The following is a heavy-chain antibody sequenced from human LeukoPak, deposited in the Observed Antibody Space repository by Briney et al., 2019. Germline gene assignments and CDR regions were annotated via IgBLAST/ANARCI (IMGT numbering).Heavy chain of an antibody. CDR3: ARGPSRDYGSGSSWFDP. CDR2: MNPNSGNT. CDR1: GYTFSTYD. Sequence: ALVKVSCKASGYTFSTYDINWVRQVTGQGLEWMGWMNPNSGNTGYAQKIQGRVTMTRNTSINTAYMELSSLRSEDTAVYYCARGPSRDYGSGSSWFDPWGQGTLVTVSS. J-gene: IGHJ5*02. D-gene: IGHD3-10*01. V-gene: IGHV1-8*01.